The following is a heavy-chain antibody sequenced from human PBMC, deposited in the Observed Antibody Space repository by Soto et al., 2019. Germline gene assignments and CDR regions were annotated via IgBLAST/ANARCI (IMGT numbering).Heavy chain of an antibody. Sequence: QAQLVQSGAEVKKPGSSVKVSCKASGGTFSSYAISWVRQAPGQGLEWMGGIIPIFGTANYAQKFQGRVTITADESTSTAYMELSRLRSEDTAVYGCARDRRSRGGMDVWGQGTPVTVSS. J-gene: IGHJ6*02. CDR3: ARDRRSRGGMDV. D-gene: IGHD3-10*01. CDR1: GGTFSSYA. CDR2: IIPIFGTA. V-gene: IGHV1-69*01.